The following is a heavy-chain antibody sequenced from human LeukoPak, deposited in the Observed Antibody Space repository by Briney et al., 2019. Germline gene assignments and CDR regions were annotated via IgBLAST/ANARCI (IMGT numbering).Heavy chain of an antibody. Sequence: GGSLRLSCAASGFIFNDYYMDWVRQAPGKGLEWVSRSRNKANSYTTVYAASVKGRFTVSRDDSKDSLYLEMNSLKTEDTAVYYCARVTVGVTGDAFDIWGQGTVVTVSS. CDR3: ARVTVGVTGDAFDI. D-gene: IGHD1-26*01. V-gene: IGHV3-72*01. CDR2: SRNKANSYTT. J-gene: IGHJ3*02. CDR1: GFIFNDYY.